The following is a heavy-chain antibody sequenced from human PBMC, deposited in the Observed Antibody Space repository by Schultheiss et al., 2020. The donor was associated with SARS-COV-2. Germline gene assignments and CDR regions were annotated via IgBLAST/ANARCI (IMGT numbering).Heavy chain of an antibody. V-gene: IGHV4-31*03. CDR3: ARGPSPRFADDAFDI. CDR2: IYYSGST. D-gene: IGHD3-16*01. Sequence: SETLSLTCTVSGGSISSGGYYWSWIRQHPGKGLEWIGYIYYSGSTNYNPSLKSRVTISVDTSKNQFSLKLSSVTAADTAVYYCARGPSPRFADDAFDIWGQGTTVTVSS. J-gene: IGHJ3*02. CDR1: GGSISSGGYY.